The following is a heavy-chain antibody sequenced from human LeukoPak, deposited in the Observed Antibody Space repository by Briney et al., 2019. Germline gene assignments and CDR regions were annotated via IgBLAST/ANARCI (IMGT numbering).Heavy chain of an antibody. CDR1: GFTFSSYG. Sequence: GGSLRLSCAASGFTFSSYGMHWVRQAPGKGLEWVAFIRYDGSNKYYADSVKGRFTISRDNAKNSLYLQMNSLRAEDTAVYYCARVNEYYYDSSGQYYFDYWGQGTLVTVSS. D-gene: IGHD3-22*01. CDR3: ARVNEYYYDSSGQYYFDY. J-gene: IGHJ4*02. CDR2: IRYDGSNK. V-gene: IGHV3-30*02.